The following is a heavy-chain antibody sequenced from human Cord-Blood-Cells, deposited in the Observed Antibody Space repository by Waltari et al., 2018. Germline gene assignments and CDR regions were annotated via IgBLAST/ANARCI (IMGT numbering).Heavy chain of an antibody. V-gene: IGHV3-15*01. D-gene: IGHD3-3*01. CDR1: GFTFSNAW. Sequence: EVQLVESGGGLVKPGGSLRLSCAASGFTFSNAWMSWVRQAPGKGLEWVGRIKSKTDGGTTDYAAPVKGRFTISRDDSKNTLYLQKNSLKTEDTAVYYCTTGIPSVLRDFWSGYYDYWGQGTLVTVSS. CDR2: IKSKTDGGTT. J-gene: IGHJ4*02. CDR3: TTGIPSVLRDFWSGYYDY.